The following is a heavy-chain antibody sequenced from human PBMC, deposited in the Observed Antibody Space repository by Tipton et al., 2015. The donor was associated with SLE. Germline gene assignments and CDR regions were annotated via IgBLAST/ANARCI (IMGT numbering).Heavy chain of an antibody. D-gene: IGHD1-26*01. CDR2: ISAYNGNT. CDR1: GYTFTSYG. V-gene: IGHV1-18*01. Sequence: QLVQSGAEVKKPGASVKVSCKASGYTFTSYGISWVRQAPGQGLEWMGWISAYNGNTNYAQKLQGRVTMTTDTSTSTAYMELRSLRSGDTAAYYCARESRRYSRSPGAFDIWGQGTMVTVSS. CDR3: ARESRRYSRSPGAFDI. J-gene: IGHJ3*02.